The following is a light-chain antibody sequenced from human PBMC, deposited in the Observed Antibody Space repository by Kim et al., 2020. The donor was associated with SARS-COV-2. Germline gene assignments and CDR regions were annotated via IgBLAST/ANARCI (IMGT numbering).Light chain of an antibody. J-gene: IGLJ2*01. V-gene: IGLV3-1*01. CDR1: KLGDKY. Sequence: SVSPGQTARITCSGDKLGDKYACWYQQKPCQSPVLVIYQDSKRPSGIPERFSGSNSGNTATLTISGTQAIDEADYYCQAWDSSTVVFGRGTQLTVL. CDR3: QAWDSSTVV. CDR2: QDS.